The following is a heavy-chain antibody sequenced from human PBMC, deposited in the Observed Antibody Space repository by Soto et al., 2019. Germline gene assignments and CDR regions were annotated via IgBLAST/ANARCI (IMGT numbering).Heavy chain of an antibody. CDR3: AREGDVPYYYYGMDV. V-gene: IGHV3-48*02. D-gene: IGHD2-21*02. CDR2: INSISTTI. Sequence: GGSLRLSCAASGFTFSSYSMNWVRQAPGKGLEWLSYINSISTTIYYADSVKGRFTISRDNAKNSLYLQMNSLRDEDTAVYYCAREGDVPYYYYGMDVWGQGTTVTVSS. CDR1: GFTFSSYS. J-gene: IGHJ6*02.